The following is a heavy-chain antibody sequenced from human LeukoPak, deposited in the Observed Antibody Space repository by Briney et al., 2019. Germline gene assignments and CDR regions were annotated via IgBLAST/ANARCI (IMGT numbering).Heavy chain of an antibody. J-gene: IGHJ4*02. D-gene: IGHD2-2*01. CDR3: ARDPANCSSTSCYSFDY. V-gene: IGHV4-4*02. CDR2: IYHSGIT. Sequence: SETLSLTCAVSGGSISSSNWWSWVRQPPGKGLEWIGEIYHSGITNYNPSLKSRVTISVDKSKNQFSLKLSSVTAADTAVYYCARDPANCSSTSCYSFDYWGQGTLVTVSS. CDR1: GGSISSSNW.